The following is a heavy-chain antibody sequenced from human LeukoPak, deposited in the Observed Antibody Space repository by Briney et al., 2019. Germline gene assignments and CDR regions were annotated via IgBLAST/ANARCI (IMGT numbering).Heavy chain of an antibody. CDR1: GFTFDDYA. J-gene: IGHJ4*02. CDR2: ISGNGANT. D-gene: IGHD1-20*01. V-gene: IGHV3-43*02. Sequence: AESLSLSCAASGFTFDDYAMHWVRHAPGKGLEWVSLISGNGANTYHADSVKGRFTIYRDNSKNSLSLQMNSLRTEDTALYYCAKDLSNWTSTQFDYWGQGGPVTVSS. CDR3: AKDLSNWTSTQFDY.